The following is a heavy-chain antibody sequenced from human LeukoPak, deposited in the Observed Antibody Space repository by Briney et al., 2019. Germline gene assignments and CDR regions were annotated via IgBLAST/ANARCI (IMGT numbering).Heavy chain of an antibody. CDR1: AFTFSSYS. J-gene: IGHJ6*03. D-gene: IGHD4-17*01. CDR3: AKADYGDFKENYYMDV. CDR2: ISSSGSYI. V-gene: IGHV3-21*01. Sequence: PGGSLRLSCVASAFTFSSYSMNWVRQAPGKGLEWVSSISSSGSYIYYADSVKGRFTISRDNSRDTLYLQMSSLRAEDTAVYYCAKADYGDFKENYYMDVWGKGTTVTVSS.